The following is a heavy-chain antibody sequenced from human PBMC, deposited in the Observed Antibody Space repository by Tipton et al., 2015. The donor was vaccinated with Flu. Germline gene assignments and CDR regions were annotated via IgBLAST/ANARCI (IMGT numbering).Heavy chain of an antibody. V-gene: IGHV4-59*12. CDR1: GGSISSYY. CDR2: IYYSGST. D-gene: IGHD6-6*01. CDR3: ARVRGQLVGGPGVNCYYCYGMDV. J-gene: IGHJ6*02. Sequence: LSLTCTVSGGSISSYYWSWIRQPPGKGLEWIGYIYYSGSTYYNPSLKSRVTISVDTSKNQFSLKLSSVTAADTAVYYCARVRGQLVGGPGVNCYYCYGMDVWGQGTTVAVSS.